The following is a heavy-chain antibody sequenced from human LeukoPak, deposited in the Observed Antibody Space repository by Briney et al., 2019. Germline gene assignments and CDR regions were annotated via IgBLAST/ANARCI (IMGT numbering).Heavy chain of an antibody. V-gene: IGHV3-30*01. Sequence: GGSLRLSCAASGFTFSTYAMDWVRQAPGKGLEWVAVISYDGSNKYYADSVKGRFTISRDNSRNTLYLQMNSLRAEDTAVYYCARAQYSGSGSYSLALRYWGQGTLVTVSS. CDR1: GFTFSTYA. J-gene: IGHJ4*02. D-gene: IGHD3-10*01. CDR3: ARAQYSGSGSYSLALRY. CDR2: ISYDGSNK.